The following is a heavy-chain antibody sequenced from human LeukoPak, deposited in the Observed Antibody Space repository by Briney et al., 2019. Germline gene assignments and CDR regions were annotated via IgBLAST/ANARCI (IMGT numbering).Heavy chain of an antibody. Sequence: SETLSLTCTVSGGSINSGDYYWSWIRQPPGKGLEWIGYIYYSGSTYYNPSLKSRVTISVDTSRNQFSLQLSSVTAAATAVYYCATERPEWGAYSLLEYYYMDVWGRGTTVTVSS. CDR3: ATERPEWGAYSLLEYYYMDV. CDR2: IYYSGST. D-gene: IGHD1-1*01. V-gene: IGHV4-30-4*08. CDR1: GGSINSGDYY. J-gene: IGHJ6*03.